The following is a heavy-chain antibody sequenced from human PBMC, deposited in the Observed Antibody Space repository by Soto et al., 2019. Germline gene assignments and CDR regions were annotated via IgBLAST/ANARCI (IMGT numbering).Heavy chain of an antibody. V-gene: IGHV4-4*02. CDR2: IYHSGST. CDR1: GGSISSSSW. J-gene: IGHJ4*02. Sequence: PSETLSLTCAVSGGSISSSSWWSCFRQPPGKGLEWIGEIYHSGSTNYNPSLKSRVTISVDKSKNQFSLKLSSVTAADTAVYYCARGGLTTVSRFDYWGQGTLVTVSS. D-gene: IGHD4-17*01. CDR3: ARGGLTTVSRFDY.